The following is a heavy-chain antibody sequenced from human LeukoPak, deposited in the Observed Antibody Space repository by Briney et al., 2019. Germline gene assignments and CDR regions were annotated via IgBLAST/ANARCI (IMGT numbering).Heavy chain of an antibody. CDR2: INHSGST. J-gene: IGHJ6*02. D-gene: IGHD3-16*01. V-gene: IGHV4-34*01. Sequence: PSETLSLTCAVYGGSFSGYYWSWIRQPPGKGLEWIGEINHSGSTNYNPSLKSRVTISVDTSKNQFSLKLSSVTAADTAMYYCARDSSYDYVWGSYYYYGMDVWGQGTTVTVSS. CDR1: GGSFSGYY. CDR3: ARDSSYDYVWGSYYYYGMDV.